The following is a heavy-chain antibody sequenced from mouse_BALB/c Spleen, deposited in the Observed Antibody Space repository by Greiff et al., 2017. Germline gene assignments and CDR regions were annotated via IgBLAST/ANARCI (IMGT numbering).Heavy chain of an antibody. Sequence: QVQLQQSGAELMKPGASVKISCKATGYTFSSYWIEWVKQRPGHGLEWIGEILPGSGSTNYNEKFKGKATFTADTSSNTAYMQLSSLTSEDSAVYYCARRGYGNYNFAYWGQGTLVTVSA. CDR2: ILPGSGST. J-gene: IGHJ3*01. CDR3: ARRGYGNYNFAY. D-gene: IGHD2-1*01. CDR1: GYTFSSYW. V-gene: IGHV1-9*01.